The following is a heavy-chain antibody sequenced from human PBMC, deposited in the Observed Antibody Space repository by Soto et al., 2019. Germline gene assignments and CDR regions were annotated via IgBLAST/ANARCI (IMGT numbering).Heavy chain of an antibody. CDR3: ATPVTGYYYYGMDV. CDR1: GFTFSSYE. V-gene: IGHV3-48*03. D-gene: IGHD2-21*02. Sequence: PVGSLRLSCAASGFTFSSYEMNWVRQAPGKGLEWVSYISSSGSTIYYADSVKGRFTISRDNAKNSLYLQMNSLRAEDTAVYYCATPVTGYYYYGMDVWGQGTTVTSP. CDR2: ISSSGSTI. J-gene: IGHJ6*02.